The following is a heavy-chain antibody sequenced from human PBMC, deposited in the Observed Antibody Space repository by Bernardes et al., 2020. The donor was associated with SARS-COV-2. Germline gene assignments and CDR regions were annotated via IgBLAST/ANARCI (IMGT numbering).Heavy chain of an antibody. J-gene: IGHJ1*01. D-gene: IGHD3-22*01. CDR1: GGSINSGFNY. Sequence: SETLSVTCTVSGGSINSGFNYWNWIRQPAGKGLEWIGRLYTSGSTDYNTSLESRVTISVDMSENQFSLQLTSVTAADTAVYYCARGGHYYDKTAYWGFLQDWGRGTLVTVSS. V-gene: IGHV4-61*02. CDR3: ARGGHYYDKTAYWGFLQD. CDR2: LYTSGST.